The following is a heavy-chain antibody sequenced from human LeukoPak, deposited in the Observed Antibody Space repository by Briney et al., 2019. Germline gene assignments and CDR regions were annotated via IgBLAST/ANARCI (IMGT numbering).Heavy chain of an antibody. Sequence: GGSLRLSCAASGFTFSSYAMSWVRQVPGQGLEWVSCISSSSRYIYYADSVKGRFTISRDDAKNSLYLQMNSLRAEDTAVYYCARTRRADYYDSSNYWGQGTLVTVSS. CDR1: GFTFSSYA. D-gene: IGHD3-22*01. CDR2: ISSSSRYI. CDR3: ARTRRADYYDSSNY. J-gene: IGHJ4*02. V-gene: IGHV3-21*06.